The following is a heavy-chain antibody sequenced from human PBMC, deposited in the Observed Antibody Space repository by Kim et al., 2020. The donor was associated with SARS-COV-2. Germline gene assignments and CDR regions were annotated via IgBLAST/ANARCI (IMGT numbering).Heavy chain of an antibody. CDR1: GGSISSSSYY. V-gene: IGHV4-39*01. J-gene: IGHJ5*02. CDR2: IYYSGST. CDR3: ARHNYYRFIVVPTPGGFDP. Sequence: SETLSLTCTVSGGSISSSSYYWGWIRQPPGKGLEWIGSIYYSGSTYYNPSLKNRVSISVDTSKNQFSLKLSSVTAADTAVYYCARHNYYRFIVVPTPGGFDPWGQGTLVTVSS. D-gene: IGHD2-15*01.